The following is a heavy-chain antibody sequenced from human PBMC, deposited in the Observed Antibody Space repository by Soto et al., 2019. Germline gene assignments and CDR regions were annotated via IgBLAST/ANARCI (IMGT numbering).Heavy chain of an antibody. CDR3: ARDPRSSGWYGGEISDY. D-gene: IGHD6-19*01. Sequence: EVQLVESGGGLVKPGGSLRLSCAASGFIFSSYSMNWVRQAPGKGLEWVSSISSSSSYIYYADSVKGRFTISRDNAKNSLYLQMNSLRAEDTAVYYCARDPRSSGWYGGEISDYWGQGTLVTVSS. CDR1: GFIFSSYS. V-gene: IGHV3-21*01. CDR2: ISSSSSYI. J-gene: IGHJ4*02.